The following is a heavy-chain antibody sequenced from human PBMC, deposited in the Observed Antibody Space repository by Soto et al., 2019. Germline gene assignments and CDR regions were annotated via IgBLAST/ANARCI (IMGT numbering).Heavy chain of an antibody. V-gene: IGHV3-15*07. CDR2: IKSKTDGGTT. CDR1: GFTFSNAW. CDR3: TTDPDLDPDFDY. J-gene: IGHJ4*02. Sequence: GGSLRLSCAASGFTFSNAWMNWVRQAPGKGLEWVGRIKSKTDGGTTDYAAPVKGRLTISRDDSKNTLYLQMNSLKTEDTAVYYCTTDPDLDPDFDYWGQGTLVTVSS.